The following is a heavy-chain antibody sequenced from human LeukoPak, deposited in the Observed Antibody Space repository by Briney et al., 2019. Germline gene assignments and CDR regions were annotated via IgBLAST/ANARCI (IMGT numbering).Heavy chain of an antibody. CDR3: ARDSIYCSGGSCYRPIDY. Sequence: SETLSLTCTVSGGSISSGDYYWSWIRQPPGKGLEWIGYICYSGSTYYNPSLKSRVTISVDTSKNQFSLKLCSVTAADTAVYYCARDSIYCSGGSCYRPIDYWGQGTLVTVSS. V-gene: IGHV4-30-4*01. CDR2: ICYSGST. CDR1: GGSISSGDYY. J-gene: IGHJ4*02. D-gene: IGHD2-15*01.